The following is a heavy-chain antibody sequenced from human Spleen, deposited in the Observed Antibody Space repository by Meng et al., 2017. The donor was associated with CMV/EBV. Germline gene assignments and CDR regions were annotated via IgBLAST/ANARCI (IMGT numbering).Heavy chain of an antibody. V-gene: IGHV1-69*12. CDR1: GDTYSSYA. J-gene: IGHJ4*02. Sequence: QGQLVEAGAEWKKPGSPVKVSCKASGDTYSSYAISWVRQAPGQGLEWMGGIIPVYGTANYAAKFQGRVTITAVESTGTVYMELTTLGSEDTAVYYCATHPRRLLIPPPFDYWGQGTLVTVSS. CDR2: IIPVYGTA. CDR3: ATHPRRLLIPPPFDY. D-gene: IGHD2/OR15-2a*01.